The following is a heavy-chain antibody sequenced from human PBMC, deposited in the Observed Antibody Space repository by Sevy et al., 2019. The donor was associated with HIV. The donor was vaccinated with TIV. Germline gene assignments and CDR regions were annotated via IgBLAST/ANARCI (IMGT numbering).Heavy chain of an antibody. CDR1: GFTFDDYA. Sequence: GGSLRLSCVASGFTFDDYAMHWVRQAPGKGLEWVSLISWDGGSTYYADSVKGRFTISRDNSKNSLYLQMNSLRAEDTALYYCAKDTALDSGWYSVQHWGQGTLVTVSS. CDR2: ISWDGGST. V-gene: IGHV3-43D*04. D-gene: IGHD6-19*01. CDR3: AKDTALDSGWYSVQH. J-gene: IGHJ1*01.